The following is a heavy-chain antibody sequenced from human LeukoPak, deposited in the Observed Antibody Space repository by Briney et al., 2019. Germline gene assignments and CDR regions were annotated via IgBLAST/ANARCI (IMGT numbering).Heavy chain of an antibody. CDR3: TSQQQLLTSFDY. V-gene: IGHV3-49*04. Sequence: GGSLRLSCTASGFTFGDYSMNWVRQAPGKGLEWVGFIRSKTYDGTTEYAASVKGRFTISRDDSKSIAYLQMNSLKTEDTAVYYCTSQQQLLTSFDYWGQGTLVTVSS. D-gene: IGHD6-13*01. CDR1: GFTFGDYS. J-gene: IGHJ4*02. CDR2: IRSKTYDGTT.